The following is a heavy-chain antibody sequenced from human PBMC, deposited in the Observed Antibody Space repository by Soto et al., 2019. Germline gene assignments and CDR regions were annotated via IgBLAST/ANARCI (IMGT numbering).Heavy chain of an antibody. J-gene: IGHJ4*02. CDR1: GFNFGGSS. CDR2: ISDSGSYI. D-gene: IGHD6-13*01. V-gene: IGHV3-21*06. Sequence: PGGSLRLSCAASGFNFGGSSMNWVRQTPGKRLEWVAAISDSGSYIKYADSVKGRLTISRDNAKNSLFLQMNSLRVEDTAVYYCASSSSYYYFNWGQGTL. CDR3: ASSSSYYYFN.